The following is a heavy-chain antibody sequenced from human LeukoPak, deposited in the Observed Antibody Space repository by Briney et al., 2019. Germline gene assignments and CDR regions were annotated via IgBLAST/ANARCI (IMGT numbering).Heavy chain of an antibody. CDR3: ARVPYYDFRSGYYILDY. CDR1: GYTFTGYY. CDR2: INPNSGGT. D-gene: IGHD3-3*01. V-gene: IGHV1-2*06. Sequence: ASVKVSCKASGYTFTGYYMHWVRQAPGQGLEWMGRINPNSGGTNYAQKFQGRVTMTRDTSISTAYMELSRLRSDDTAVYYCARVPYYDFRSGYYILDYWGQGTLVTVSS. J-gene: IGHJ4*02.